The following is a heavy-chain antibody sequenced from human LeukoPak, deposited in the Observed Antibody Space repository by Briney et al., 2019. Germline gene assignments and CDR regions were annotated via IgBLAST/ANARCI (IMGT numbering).Heavy chain of an antibody. Sequence: GGSLRLSCEGSGFTFSAYWMHWVRHAPGKGLLWVSTINRDGSGTNYADSVKGRFTISRDNAKNTLYLQMNSLRAEDTAVYYCAKDLYSSSWYSCWFDPWGQGTLVTVSS. CDR1: GFTFSAYW. CDR3: AKDLYSSSWYSCWFDP. CDR2: INRDGSGT. V-gene: IGHV3-74*01. J-gene: IGHJ5*02. D-gene: IGHD6-13*01.